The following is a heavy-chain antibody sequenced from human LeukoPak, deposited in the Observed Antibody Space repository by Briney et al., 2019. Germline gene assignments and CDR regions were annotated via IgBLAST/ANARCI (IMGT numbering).Heavy chain of an antibody. Sequence: GGSLRLSCAAPGFTFSSYWMSWVRQAPGKGLEWVSSISSSSSYIYYADSVKGRFTISRDNAKNSLYLQMNSLRAEDTAVYYCARDPGSGSYSAWFDPWGQGTLVTVSS. CDR3: ARDPGSGSYSAWFDP. V-gene: IGHV3-21*01. D-gene: IGHD1-26*01. CDR2: ISSSSSYI. CDR1: GFTFSSYW. J-gene: IGHJ5*02.